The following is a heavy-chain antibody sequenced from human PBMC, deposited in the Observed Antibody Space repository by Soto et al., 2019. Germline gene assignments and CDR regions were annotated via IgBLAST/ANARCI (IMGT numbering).Heavy chain of an antibody. CDR3: AKTVGATKLEDY. Sequence: EVQLLESGGGLVQPRRSLRLSCSASGFNFTNHVTNWVRQAPGKSLEWVSSISNSDDVGFYADSVRGRFIVSRDTSTNTIYLQMNYLRVEDTAVYYCAKTVGATKLEDYWGQGTLVTVSS. CDR1: GFNFTNHV. CDR2: ISNSDDVG. V-gene: IGHV3-23*01. J-gene: IGHJ4*02. D-gene: IGHD1-26*01.